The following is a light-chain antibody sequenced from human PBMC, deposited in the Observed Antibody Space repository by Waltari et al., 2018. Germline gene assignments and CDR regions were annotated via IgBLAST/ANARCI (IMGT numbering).Light chain of an antibody. J-gene: IGKJ2*01. CDR2: DTS. V-gene: IGKV3-20*01. CDR1: QSISRAL. CDR3: QHYVRLPAT. Sequence: EILLTQSPGTLSLSPGERATLSCRASQSISRALAWYQQKPGQAPRLLIFDTSKRATGIPDRFSGSGSGTDFSLTISILEPEDFAVYYCQHYVRLPATFGQGTKVEIK.